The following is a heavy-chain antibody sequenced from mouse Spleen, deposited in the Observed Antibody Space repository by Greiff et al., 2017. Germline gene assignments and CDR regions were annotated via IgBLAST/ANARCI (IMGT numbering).Heavy chain of an antibody. CDR2: IDPETGGT. Sequence: VNVVESGAELVRPGASVTLSCKASGYTFTDYEMHWVKQTPVHGLEWIGAIDPETGGTAYNQKFKGKATLTADKSSSTAYMELRSLTSEDSAVYYCTRWDYRYDHWGQGTTLTVSS. CDR1: GYTFTDYE. V-gene: IGHV1-15*01. J-gene: IGHJ2*01. D-gene: IGHD2-14*01. CDR3: TRWDYRYDH.